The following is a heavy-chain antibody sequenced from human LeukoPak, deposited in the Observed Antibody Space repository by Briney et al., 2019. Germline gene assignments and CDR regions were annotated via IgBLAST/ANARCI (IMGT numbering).Heavy chain of an antibody. CDR3: ARGGLSSGPGPSI. CDR1: GFTFNTYS. J-gene: IGHJ3*02. CDR2: ISSSSSYI. Sequence: SGGTLRLSCAASGFTFNTYSMNWVRQAPGKGLEWVSSISSSSSYIYYADSVKGRFTISRDNAKNSLYLQMNSLRAEDTAVYYCARGGLSSGPGPSIWGQGTMVTVSS. D-gene: IGHD3-22*01. V-gene: IGHV3-21*01.